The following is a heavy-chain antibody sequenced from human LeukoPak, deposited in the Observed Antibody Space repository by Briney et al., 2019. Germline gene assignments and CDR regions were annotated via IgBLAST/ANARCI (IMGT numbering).Heavy chain of an antibody. J-gene: IGHJ6*03. Sequence: GGSLRLSCAASGFTFSSYAMHWVRQAPGKGLEWVAVISYDGSNKYYADSVKGRFTISRDNSKNTLYLQMNSLRAEDTAVYYCAKAFRGGHYYYYMDVWGKGTTVTVSS. D-gene: IGHD3-10*01. V-gene: IGHV3-30*04. CDR2: ISYDGSNK. CDR1: GFTFSSYA. CDR3: AKAFRGGHYYYYMDV.